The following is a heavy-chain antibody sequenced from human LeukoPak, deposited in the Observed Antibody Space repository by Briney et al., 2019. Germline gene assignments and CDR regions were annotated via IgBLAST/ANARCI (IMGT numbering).Heavy chain of an antibody. D-gene: IGHD2-2*03. V-gene: IGHV3-21*01. Sequence: GGSLRLSCAASGFTFSTYSMNWARQAPGRGLELVSSISSSSKYIYYADSVKGRFTISRDDAKNSLSLQMNSLRAEDTAVYYCARDLDIVVVPASWFYRWGQGTLVTVSS. CDR3: ARDLDIVVVPASWFYR. CDR2: ISSSSKYI. J-gene: IGHJ5*02. CDR1: GFTFSTYS.